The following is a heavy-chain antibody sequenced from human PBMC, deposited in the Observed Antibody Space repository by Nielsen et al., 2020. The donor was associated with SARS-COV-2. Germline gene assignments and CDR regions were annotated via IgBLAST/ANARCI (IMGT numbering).Heavy chain of an antibody. CDR2: INPNSGGT. V-gene: IGHV1-2*04. CDR3: ARVGYYYGMDV. Sequence: WVRQAPGQGLEWMGWINPNSGGTNYAQKFQGWVTMTRDTSISTAYMELSRLRSDDTAVYYCARVGYYYGMDVWGQGTTVTVSS. J-gene: IGHJ6*02.